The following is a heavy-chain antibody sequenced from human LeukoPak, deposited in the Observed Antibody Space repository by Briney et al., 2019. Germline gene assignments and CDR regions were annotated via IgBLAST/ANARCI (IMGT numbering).Heavy chain of an antibody. J-gene: IGHJ4*02. CDR3: AREKGRITMVRGVRVFDY. Sequence: PSETLSLTCAVYGGSFSGSYWSWIRQPPGKGLEWIGEINRSGSTNYNPSLKSRVTISVDTSKNQFSLKLSSVTAADTAVYYCAREKGRITMVRGVRVFDYWGQGTLVTVSS. V-gene: IGHV4-34*01. CDR2: INRSGST. CDR1: GGSFSGSY. D-gene: IGHD3-10*01.